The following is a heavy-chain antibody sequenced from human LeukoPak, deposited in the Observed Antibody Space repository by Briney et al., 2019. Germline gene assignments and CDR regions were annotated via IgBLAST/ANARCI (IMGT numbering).Heavy chain of an antibody. V-gene: IGHV4-34*01. CDR1: GGSFSGYY. D-gene: IGHD3-10*01. CDR2: INHSGST. CDR3: ARLGMYYYGSGSPPAPYYYYGMDV. Sequence: SETLSLTCAVYGGSFSGYYWSWIRQPPGKGLEWIGEINHSGSTNYNPSLKSRVTISVDTSKNQFSLKLSSVTAADTAVYYCARLGMYYYGSGSPPAPYYYYGMDVWGQGTTVTAS. J-gene: IGHJ6*02.